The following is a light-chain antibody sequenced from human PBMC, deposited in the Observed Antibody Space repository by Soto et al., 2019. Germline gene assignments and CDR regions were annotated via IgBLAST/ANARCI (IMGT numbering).Light chain of an antibody. J-gene: IGLJ1*01. V-gene: IGLV2-14*01. CDR3: TSYTSRSTLV. Sequence: QSALTQPASVSGSPGQSITISCTGTSSDVGGYNYVSWYQQHPGKAPKLMIYDVSNRPSGVSNRFSGSKSDNTASLTISGLQAEDEADYYCTSYTSRSTLVFGTGTKLTVL. CDR2: DVS. CDR1: SSDVGGYNY.